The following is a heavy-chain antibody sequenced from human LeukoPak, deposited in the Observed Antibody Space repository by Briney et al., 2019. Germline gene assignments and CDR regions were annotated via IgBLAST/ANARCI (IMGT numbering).Heavy chain of an antibody. J-gene: IGHJ3*01. V-gene: IGHV3-74*01. D-gene: IGHD1-26*01. Sequence: GGSLRLSCAASGFTFSSYAMSWVRQAPGKGLEWVSRTKSDGSRSDYADIVKGRFTISRDNAKNTLYLQMNSLSADDTAVYYCARDGIDFRAFDLWGQGAMVTVSS. CDR3: ARDGIDFRAFDL. CDR1: GFTFSSYA. CDR2: TKSDGSRS.